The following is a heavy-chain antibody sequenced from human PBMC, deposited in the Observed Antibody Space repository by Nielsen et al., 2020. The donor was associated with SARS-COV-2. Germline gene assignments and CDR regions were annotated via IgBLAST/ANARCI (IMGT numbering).Heavy chain of an antibody. CDR2: INPNSGGT. CDR1: GYTFTGYY. Sequence: ASVKVSCKASGYTFTGYYMHWVRQAPGQGLEWMGRINPNSGGTNYAQKFQGRVTMTRDTAISTAYMELSRLRSDDTAVYYCARDLLGAAYYDILTGYSDWFDPWDQGTLVTVSS. D-gene: IGHD3-9*01. J-gene: IGHJ5*02. CDR3: ARDLLGAAYYDILTGYSDWFDP. V-gene: IGHV1-2*06.